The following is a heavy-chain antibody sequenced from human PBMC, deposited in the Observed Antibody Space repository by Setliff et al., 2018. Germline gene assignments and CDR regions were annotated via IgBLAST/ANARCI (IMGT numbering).Heavy chain of an antibody. V-gene: IGHV4-59*01. CDR1: GGSISSYS. CDR3: ARGPPGYYYYMNV. J-gene: IGHJ6*03. Sequence: TSETLSLTCNVSGGSISSYSWSWIRQAPGKGLEWIGYLYYSGNTNYNPSLKSRVTISGDTSQNYFSLKLTSVTDADTAVYYCARGPPGYYYYMNVWGKGTTVTVSS. CDR2: LYYSGNT.